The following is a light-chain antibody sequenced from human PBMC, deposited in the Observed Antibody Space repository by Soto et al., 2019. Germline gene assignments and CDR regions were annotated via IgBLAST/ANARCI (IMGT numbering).Light chain of an antibody. CDR1: QSVSSY. CDR2: DAS. CDR3: QQRSNWPRGT. Sequence: EIVLTQSPATLSLSPGERATLSCRASQSVSSYLAWYQQKPGQAPSLLIYDASNRATGIPARFSGSGSGTKVTLTISSLEPEDLAVYYCQQRSNWPRGTFGPGTKVDIK. V-gene: IGKV3-11*01. J-gene: IGKJ3*01.